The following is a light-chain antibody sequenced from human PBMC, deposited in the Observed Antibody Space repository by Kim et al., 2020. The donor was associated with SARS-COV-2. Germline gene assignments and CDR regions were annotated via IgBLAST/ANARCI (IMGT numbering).Light chain of an antibody. CDR3: QQYGSSPPMYT. Sequence: PGERAPLYFRASQSVSSSYLAWYQQKPGQPPRLLIYGASSRATGIPDRFSGSGSGTDFTLTISRLEPEDFAVYYCQQYGSSPPMYTFGQGTKLEI. CDR1: QSVSSSY. CDR2: GAS. J-gene: IGKJ2*01. V-gene: IGKV3-20*01.